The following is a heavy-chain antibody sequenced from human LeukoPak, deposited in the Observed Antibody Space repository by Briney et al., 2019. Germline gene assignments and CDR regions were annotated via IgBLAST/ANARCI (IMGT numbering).Heavy chain of an antibody. CDR3: AREGRLWFGGFSS. V-gene: IGHV3-74*01. CDR1: GFTFSSYW. D-gene: IGHD3-10*01. J-gene: IGHJ4*02. CDR2: INSDGSST. Sequence: GGSLRLSCAASGFTFSSYWMHWVRQAPGKGLVWVSRINSDGSSTSYADSVKGRFTISRDNAKNTLYLQMNSLRAEDTAVYYCAREGRLWFGGFSSWGQGTLVTVSS.